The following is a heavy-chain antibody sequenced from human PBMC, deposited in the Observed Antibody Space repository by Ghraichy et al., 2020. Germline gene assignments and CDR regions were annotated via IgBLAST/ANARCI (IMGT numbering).Heavy chain of an antibody. CDR2: IVVGSGNT. J-gene: IGHJ3*02. Sequence: SVKVSCKASGFTFTSSAMQWVRQARGQRLEWIGWIVVGSGNTNYAQKFQERVTITRDMSTSTAYMELSSLRSEDTAVYYCAADQLKVGVGAFDIWGQGTMVTVSS. CDR1: GFTFTSSA. CDR3: AADQLKVGVGAFDI. V-gene: IGHV1-58*02. D-gene: IGHD1-26*01.